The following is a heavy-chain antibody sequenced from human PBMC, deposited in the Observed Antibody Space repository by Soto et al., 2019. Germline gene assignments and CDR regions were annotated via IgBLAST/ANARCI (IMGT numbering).Heavy chain of an antibody. CDR3: ARGRSVVRGVIGLSHYYGMDV. Sequence: SETLSLTCLVSGFPISSTYSWSWIRQHPGKGLEWIGYIYYSGSTYYNPSLKSRVTISVDTSKNQFSLKLSSVTAADTAVYYCARGRSVVRGVIGLSHYYGMDVWGQGTTVTVS. D-gene: IGHD3-10*01. CDR1: GFPISSTYS. J-gene: IGHJ6*02. CDR2: IYYSGST. V-gene: IGHV4-31*03.